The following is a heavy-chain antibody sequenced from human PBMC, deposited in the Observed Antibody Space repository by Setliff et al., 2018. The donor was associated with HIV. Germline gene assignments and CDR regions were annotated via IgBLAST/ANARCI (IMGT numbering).Heavy chain of an antibody. Sequence: GSLRLSCAASGFTFSSYAMHWVRQAPGKGLEYVSTISSNGDSTYYANSVKGRFTISRDNAEYSLHLQMNSLRAEDTAVYYCARARLRNYYYYMDVWAKGTTVTVSS. V-gene: IGHV3-64*01. CDR1: GFTFSSYA. J-gene: IGHJ6*03. CDR3: ARARLRNYYYYMDV. D-gene: IGHD5-12*01. CDR2: ISSNGDST.